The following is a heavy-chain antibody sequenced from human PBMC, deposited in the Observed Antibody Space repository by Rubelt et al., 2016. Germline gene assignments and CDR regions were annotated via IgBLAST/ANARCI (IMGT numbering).Heavy chain of an antibody. CDR1: GYTFTSYY. CDR3: ARSPRYDFEDNWFDP. J-gene: IGHJ5*02. CDR2: INPSAGST. D-gene: IGHD3-3*01. V-gene: IGHV1-46*01. Sequence: QVQLVQSGAEVKKPGASVKVSCKASGYTFTSYYMHWVRHAPGQGLEWMGIINPSAGSTSYAQKFQGEVTMTRETSTSTVYMELSSLRSEDTAVYYCARSPRYDFEDNWFDPWGQGTLVTVSS.